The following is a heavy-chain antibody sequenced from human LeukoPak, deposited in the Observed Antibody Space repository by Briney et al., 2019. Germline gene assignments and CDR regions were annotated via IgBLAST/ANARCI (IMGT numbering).Heavy chain of an antibody. D-gene: IGHD2-2*01. CDR1: GFTFSNNY. Sequence: GGSLRLSCAASGFTFSNNYMSWVRQAPGKGLEWVSVITSGGNSYYADSVKGRFTISRDNSKNTLYLQMNSLRAEDTAVYYCARGQCSSPSCRYFDYWGQGTLVTVSS. J-gene: IGHJ4*02. CDR2: ITSGGNS. V-gene: IGHV3-66*01. CDR3: ARGQCSSPSCRYFDY.